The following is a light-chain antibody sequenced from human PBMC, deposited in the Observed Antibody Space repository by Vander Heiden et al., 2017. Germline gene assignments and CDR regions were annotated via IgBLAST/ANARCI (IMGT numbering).Light chain of an antibody. CDR1: QDISSY. J-gene: IGKJ2*01. CDR3: QQYDNLPRYT. V-gene: IGKV1-33*01. CDR2: DAS. Sequence: DIQMTQSPSSLSASVGDRVTITCQASQDISSYLNWYQQKPGKATKLLIYDASNLEAGVPSMFSGSGSGSDFTFTISSLQPEDISTYYFQQYDNLPRYTFGQGTKLEIK.